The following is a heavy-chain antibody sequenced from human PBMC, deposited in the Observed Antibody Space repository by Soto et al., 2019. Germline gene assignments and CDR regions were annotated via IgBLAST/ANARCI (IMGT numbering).Heavy chain of an antibody. V-gene: IGHV3-23*01. D-gene: IGHD3-22*01. Sequence: GGSLRLSCAASEFTFSTYAMTWVRQAPGRGLQWVATISDSGDITYYADSVKGRFTISRDNSEKTLSLQMKSLRAEDTAVYYCAKGRTYYYESSGYSTFFDMWGQGTMVTVSS. J-gene: IGHJ3*02. CDR2: ISDSGDIT. CDR1: EFTFSTYA. CDR3: AKGRTYYYESSGYSTFFDM.